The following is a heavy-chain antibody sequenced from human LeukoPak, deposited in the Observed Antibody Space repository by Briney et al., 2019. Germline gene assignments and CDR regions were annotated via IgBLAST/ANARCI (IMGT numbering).Heavy chain of an antibody. CDR3: ARDSIARGNIGNDMDV. CDR1: GFTFSDYY. Sequence: GGSLRLSCAASGFTFSDYYMSWFRQAPGKGLEWVSYMKGRFSVSRDNAKNSLYLQMNSLRAEDTAVYYCARDSIARGNIGNDMDVWGNGTTVTVSS. J-gene: IGHJ6*03. D-gene: IGHD2/OR15-2a*01. V-gene: IGHV3-11*01.